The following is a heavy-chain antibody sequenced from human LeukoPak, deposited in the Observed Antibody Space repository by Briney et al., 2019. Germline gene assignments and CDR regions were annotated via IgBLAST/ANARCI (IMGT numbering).Heavy chain of an antibody. Sequence: SETLSLTCTVSGGSISSYYWSWIRQPPGKGLEWIGYMSNSGSTNYNPSIKSRVTVSVDTSKNQFSLKLSSVTAADTAVYYCARSITGTRSKFDYRGQGTLVTVSS. CDR2: MSNSGST. CDR3: ARSITGTRSKFDY. V-gene: IGHV4-4*08. CDR1: GGSISSYY. J-gene: IGHJ4*02. D-gene: IGHD1/OR15-1a*01.